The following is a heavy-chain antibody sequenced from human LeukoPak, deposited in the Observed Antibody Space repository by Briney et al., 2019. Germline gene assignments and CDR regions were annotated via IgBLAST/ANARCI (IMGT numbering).Heavy chain of an antibody. CDR1: GFTFSSYW. Sequence: GGSLRLSCAASGFTFSSYWMSWVRQAPGKGLEWVANIKKDGTEKKYVDSVKGRFTISRDNAKISLYLQMNSLRAEDTALYYCAREGGSGWYSGWFDPWGQGTLVTVSS. CDR3: AREGGSGWYSGWFDP. CDR2: IKKDGTEK. V-gene: IGHV3-7*01. D-gene: IGHD6-19*01. J-gene: IGHJ5*02.